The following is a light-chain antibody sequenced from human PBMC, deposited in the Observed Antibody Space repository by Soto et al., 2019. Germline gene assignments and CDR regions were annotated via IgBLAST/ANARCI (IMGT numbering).Light chain of an antibody. V-gene: IGKV1-39*01. CDR3: QQSYTTPYI. CDR1: QSISSY. Sequence: DIQMTQSPSSLSASVGDRVTITCRASQSISSYLNWYQQKPGKAPKLLIYAASSLQSGVPSRFSGSGSGTDFTLTISSLKTEYFEIYYLQQSYTTPYIFGQGTKLEIK. CDR2: AAS. J-gene: IGKJ2*01.